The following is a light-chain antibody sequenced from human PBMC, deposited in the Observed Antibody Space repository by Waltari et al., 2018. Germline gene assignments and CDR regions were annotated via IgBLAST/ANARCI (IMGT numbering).Light chain of an antibody. CDR2: AVS. V-gene: IGLV2-14*03. Sequence: QSALTQPASVSGSPGQSITISCTATSSDVGGSDSVSWYQQHPGKDPQLIIYAVSNRPAGVSDLFSGSEAANPASLTFSGRQAGTEADYYCSSYTTRTTVVFGGGTKLTVL. CDR1: SSDVGGSDS. J-gene: IGLJ2*01. CDR3: SSYTTRTTVV.